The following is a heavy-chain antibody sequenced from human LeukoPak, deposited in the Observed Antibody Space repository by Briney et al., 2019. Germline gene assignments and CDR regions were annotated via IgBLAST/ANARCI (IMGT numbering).Heavy chain of an antibody. Sequence: GGSLRLSCAASGFTFSRYAMSWVRQSPGKGLEWVXSXXXSGDNTYYADSVKGRFTISRDNSKNTLYLQMNSLRAEDTAVYYCAKDVVVVVVAATVNYFDYWGQGTLVTVSS. CDR2: XXXSGDNT. V-gene: IGHV3-23*01. CDR1: GFTFSRYA. CDR3: AKDVVVVVVAATVNYFDY. D-gene: IGHD2-15*01. J-gene: IGHJ4*02.